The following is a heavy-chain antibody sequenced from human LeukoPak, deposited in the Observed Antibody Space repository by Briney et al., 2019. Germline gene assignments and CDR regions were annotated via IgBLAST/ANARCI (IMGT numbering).Heavy chain of an antibody. D-gene: IGHD2-15*01. Sequence: PGGSLRLSCAASGFTFDDYGMSWVRQAPGKGLEWVSGINWNGGSTGYADSVKGRFTISRDNAKNSLYLQMNSLRAEDTAVYYCARDMGYCSGGSCYLFDYWGQGTLVTVSS. CDR2: INWNGGST. CDR3: ARDMGYCSGGSCYLFDY. J-gene: IGHJ4*02. V-gene: IGHV3-20*04. CDR1: GFTFDDYG.